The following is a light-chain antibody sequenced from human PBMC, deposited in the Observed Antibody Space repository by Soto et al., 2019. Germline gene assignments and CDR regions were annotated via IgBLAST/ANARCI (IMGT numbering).Light chain of an antibody. V-gene: IGKV3-15*01. J-gene: IGKJ2*01. CDR1: QTVSSN. CDR3: QQYHNWPPQYT. Sequence: EIVMTQSPATLSLSPGERATLSCRASQTVSSNFAWYQQKPCQAPRLLIHGASPRATGVPARFSGSGSGTEFALTIISLQSEDFAVYYCQQYHNWPPQYTFCQGTKLQI. CDR2: GAS.